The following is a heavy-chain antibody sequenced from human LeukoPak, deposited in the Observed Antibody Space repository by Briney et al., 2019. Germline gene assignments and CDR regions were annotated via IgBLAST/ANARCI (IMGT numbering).Heavy chain of an antibody. Sequence: GGSLRLSCAASGFTFSSYGMHWVRQAPGKGLEWVAVISYDGSDKYYADSVKGRFTISRDNSKNTLYLQMNSLRAEDTAVYYCARGRYDSSGYYHDYFDYWGQGTLVTVSS. J-gene: IGHJ4*02. CDR1: GFTFSSYG. V-gene: IGHV3-30*03. CDR2: ISYDGSDK. D-gene: IGHD3-22*01. CDR3: ARGRYDSSGYYHDYFDY.